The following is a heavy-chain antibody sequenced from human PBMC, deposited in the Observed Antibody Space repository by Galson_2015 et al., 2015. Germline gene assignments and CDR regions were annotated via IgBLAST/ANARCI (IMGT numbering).Heavy chain of an antibody. J-gene: IGHJ6*02. CDR3: ARDLYYYGMDV. CDR2: IKQDGSEK. CDR1: GFTFSSYW. Sequence: SLRLSCAASGFTFSSYWMSWVRQAPGKGLEWVANIKQDGSEKYCVDSVKGRFTISRDNAKDSLYLQMNSLRAEDTAVYYCARDLYYYGMDVWGQGTTVTVSS. V-gene: IGHV3-7*01.